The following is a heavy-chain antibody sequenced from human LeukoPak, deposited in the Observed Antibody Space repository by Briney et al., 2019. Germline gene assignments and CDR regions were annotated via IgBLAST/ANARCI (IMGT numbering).Heavy chain of an antibody. Sequence: GGSLRLSCAASGFTLSNYWMSWVRQAPGKGLEWVANIKGDGSEKYYVDSVKGRFTISRDNAKTSMYLQMNSLRAEDTAVYYCARWNPGCNSDWRIDYWGQGTLVTVFS. V-gene: IGHV3-7*01. D-gene: IGHD6-19*01. CDR1: GFTLSNYW. CDR2: IKGDGSEK. CDR3: ARWNPGCNSDWRIDY. J-gene: IGHJ4*02.